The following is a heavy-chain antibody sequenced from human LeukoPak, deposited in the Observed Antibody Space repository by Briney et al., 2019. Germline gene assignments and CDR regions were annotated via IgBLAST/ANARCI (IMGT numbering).Heavy chain of an antibody. CDR3: ARAYFDVFDI. CDR2: ISSTSSYI. J-gene: IGHJ3*02. V-gene: IGHV3-21*04. D-gene: IGHD2-21*01. CDR1: GFTFSSYS. Sequence: GGSLRLSCAASGFTFSSYSMNWVRQAPGKGLEWVSSISSTSSYIYYPDSVKGRFTISRDNPKNSLYLQMNSLRAEDTAVYYCARAYFDVFDIWGQGTMVTVSS.